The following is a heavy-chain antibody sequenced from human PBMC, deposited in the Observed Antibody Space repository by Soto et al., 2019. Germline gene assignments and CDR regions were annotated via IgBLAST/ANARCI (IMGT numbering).Heavy chain of an antibody. V-gene: IGHV3-23*01. Sequence: PGGSLRLSCAASGFTFSSYAMSWVRQAPGKGLEWVSAISGSGGSTYYADSVKGRFTSSRDNSKNTLYLQMNSLRAEDTAVYYSAKDDAAWSYYSYGMDVWGQGTTVTVPS. CDR2: ISGSGGST. CDR1: GFTFSSYA. J-gene: IGHJ6*02. D-gene: IGHD6-13*01. CDR3: AKDDAAWSYYSYGMDV.